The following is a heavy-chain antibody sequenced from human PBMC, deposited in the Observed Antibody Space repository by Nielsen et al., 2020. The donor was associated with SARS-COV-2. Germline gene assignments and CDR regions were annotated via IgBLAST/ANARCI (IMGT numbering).Heavy chain of an antibody. CDR2: IIPILGIA. CDR1: GGTFSSYA. CDR3: ARGTYYYDSRIPPYNWFDP. D-gene: IGHD3-22*01. J-gene: IGHJ5*02. Sequence: SVKVSCKASGGTFSSYAISWVRQAPGQGLEWMGRIIPILGIANYAQKFQGRVTITADKSTSTAYMELSSLRSEDTAVYYCARGTYYYDSRIPPYNWFDPWGQGILVTVSS. V-gene: IGHV1-69*04.